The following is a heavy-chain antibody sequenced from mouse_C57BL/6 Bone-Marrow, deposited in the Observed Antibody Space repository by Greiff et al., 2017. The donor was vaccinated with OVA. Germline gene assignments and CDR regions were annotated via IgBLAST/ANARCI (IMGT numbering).Heavy chain of an antibody. CDR3: ARLLITTVAPFDY. CDR2: INPSNGGT. CDR1: GYTFTSYW. Sequence: QVQLQQPGTELVKPGSSVKLSCKASGYTFTSYWMHWVKQRPGKGLEWIGNINPSNGGTNYNEKFKSKATLTVDKSSSTAYMQLSSLTSEDSAVYYCARLLITTVAPFDYWGQGTTLTVSS. J-gene: IGHJ2*01. D-gene: IGHD1-1*01. V-gene: IGHV1-53*01.